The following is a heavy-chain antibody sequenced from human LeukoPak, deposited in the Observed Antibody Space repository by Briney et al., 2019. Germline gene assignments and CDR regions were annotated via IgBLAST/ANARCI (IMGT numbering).Heavy chain of an antibody. CDR1: GGTFSSYA. CDR2: IIPIFGTA. Sequence: SVKVSCKASGGTFSSYAISWVRQAPGQGLEWVGRIIPIFGTANYAQKFQGRVTITTDESTSTAYMELSSLRSEDTAVYYCATSRDVAAYAFDIWGQGTMVTVSS. V-gene: IGHV1-69*05. CDR3: ATSRDVAAYAFDI. J-gene: IGHJ3*02.